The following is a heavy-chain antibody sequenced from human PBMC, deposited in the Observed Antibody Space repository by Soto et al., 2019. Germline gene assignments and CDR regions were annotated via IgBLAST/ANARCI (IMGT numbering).Heavy chain of an antibody. CDR2: ISGNGHNT. J-gene: IGHJ4*02. CDR1: RFIFRNNA. Sequence: GRCLRLSCTSSRFIFRNNALSWVRQAPGKRLEWDSDISGNGHNTYYADSVKGRFTVSRDNSKNTLNLQMDSLRGAATAVYFCASRPLLFTMCGVTTVKNYWGQGTRVTVSS. CDR3: ASRPLLFTMCGVTTVKNY. D-gene: IGHD4-17*01. V-gene: IGHV3-23*01.